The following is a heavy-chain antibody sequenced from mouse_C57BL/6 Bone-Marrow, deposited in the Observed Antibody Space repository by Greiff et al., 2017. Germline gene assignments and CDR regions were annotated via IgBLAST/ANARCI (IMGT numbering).Heavy chain of an antibody. CDR3: ARWGTTVVAYYFDY. D-gene: IGHD1-1*01. CDR2: IDPSDSYT. J-gene: IGHJ2*01. Sequence: QVQLQQPGAELVMPGASVKLSCKASGYTFTSYWMHWVKQRPGQGLEWIGEIDPSDSYTNYNQKFKGKSTLTVDKSSSTAYMQLSSLTSEDSAVYYCARWGTTVVAYYFDYWAKAPLSQSPQ. V-gene: IGHV1-69*01. CDR1: GYTFTSYW.